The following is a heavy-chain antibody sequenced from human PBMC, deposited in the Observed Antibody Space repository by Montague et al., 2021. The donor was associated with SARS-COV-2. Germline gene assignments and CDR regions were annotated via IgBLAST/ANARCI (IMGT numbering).Heavy chain of an antibody. V-gene: IGHV4-34*01. Sequence: SETLSLTCAVYGGSLNVYYWSWLRQPPGKGLEWIGEINHSGSANYNPSLTSRVTISLDTSKNQFSLMLSSVTAADTAVYFCARITIHLEQRHFDSWGQGTLVTVSS. J-gene: IGHJ4*02. CDR3: ARITIHLEQRHFDS. CDR1: GGSLNVYY. CDR2: INHSGSA. D-gene: IGHD1/OR15-1a*01.